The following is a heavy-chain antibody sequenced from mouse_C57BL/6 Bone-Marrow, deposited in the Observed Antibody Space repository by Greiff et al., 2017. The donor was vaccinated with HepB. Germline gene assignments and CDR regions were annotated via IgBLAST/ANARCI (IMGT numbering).Heavy chain of an antibody. CDR1: GFTFSDYG. J-gene: IGHJ4*01. Sequence: EVQGVESGGGLVKPGGSLKLSCAASGFTFSDYGMHWVRQAPEKGLEWVAYISSGSSTIYYADTVKGRFTISRDNAKNTLFLQMTSLRSEDTAMYYCARREGSSGYYAMDYWGQGTSVTVSS. D-gene: IGHD3-2*02. CDR3: ARREGSSGYYAMDY. CDR2: ISSGSSTI. V-gene: IGHV5-17*01.